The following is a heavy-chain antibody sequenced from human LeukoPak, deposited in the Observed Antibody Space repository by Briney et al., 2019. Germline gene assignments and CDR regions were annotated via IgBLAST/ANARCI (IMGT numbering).Heavy chain of an antibody. D-gene: IGHD5-18*01. Sequence: SETLSLTCTVSNGSISTYLWTWIRQPPGKGLEWIGEIYYTGSTNYNSSLKNRVTISLDTSEKQFTLRLTSVTAADTAVYYCARAYFTLDTGRDYYYYGMDVWGQGTTVTVSS. CDR3: ARAYFTLDTGRDYYYYGMDV. CDR1: NGSISTYL. V-gene: IGHV4-59*01. CDR2: IYYTGST. J-gene: IGHJ6*02.